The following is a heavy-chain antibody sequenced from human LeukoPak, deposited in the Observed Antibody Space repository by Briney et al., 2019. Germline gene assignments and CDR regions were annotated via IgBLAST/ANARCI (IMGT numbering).Heavy chain of an antibody. CDR1: GYTFTSYG. CDR3: ARDPLSSSTSRGSNWFDP. V-gene: IGHV1-18*01. D-gene: IGHD2-2*01. CDR2: ISAYNGNT. Sequence: ASVKVSCKASGYTFTSYGISWVRQALGQGLERMGWISAYNGNTNYAQKLQGRVTMTTDTSTSTAYMELRSLRSDDTAVYYCARDPLSSSTSRGSNWFDPWGQGTLVTVSS. J-gene: IGHJ5*02.